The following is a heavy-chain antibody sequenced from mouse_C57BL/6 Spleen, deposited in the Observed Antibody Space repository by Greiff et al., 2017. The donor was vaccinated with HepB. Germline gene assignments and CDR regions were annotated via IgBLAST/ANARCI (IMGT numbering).Heavy chain of an antibody. Sequence: QVQLQQSGAELAKPGASVKLSCKASGYTFTSYWMHWVKQRPGQGLEWIGYINPSSGYTKYNQKFKDKATLTADKSSSTAYMQLSSLTYEDSAVYYCAIGHYDVLYYFDYWGQGTTLTVSS. CDR3: AIGHYDVLYYFDY. V-gene: IGHV1-7*01. CDR2: INPSSGYT. CDR1: GYTFTSYW. D-gene: IGHD2-3*01. J-gene: IGHJ2*01.